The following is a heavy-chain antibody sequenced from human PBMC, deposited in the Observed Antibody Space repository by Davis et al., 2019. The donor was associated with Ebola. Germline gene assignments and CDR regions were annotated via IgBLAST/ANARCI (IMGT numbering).Heavy chain of an antibody. CDR3: ARDNSWTTAGTEYYYYGMDV. V-gene: IGHV3-48*04. CDR2: ISSGSSTI. Sequence: PGGSLRLSCAASGFTFSTYTMNWVRQAPGKGLEWISYISSGSSTIYYADSVKGRFTISRDNAKNSLYLQMNSLRAEDTAVYYCARDNSWTTAGTEYYYYGMDVWGQGTTVTVSS. D-gene: IGHD6-13*01. CDR1: GFTFSTYT. J-gene: IGHJ6*02.